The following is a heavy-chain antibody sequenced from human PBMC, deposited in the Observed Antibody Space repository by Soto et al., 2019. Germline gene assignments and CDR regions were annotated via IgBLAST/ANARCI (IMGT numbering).Heavy chain of an antibody. CDR3: ARKYYYDSSGYWDYFDF. CDR2: IYYSGST. D-gene: IGHD3-22*01. CDR1: GGSISSSSYY. V-gene: IGHV4-39*01. Sequence: SETLSLTCTVSGGSISSSSYYWGWIRQPPGKGLEWIGSIYYSGSTYYNPSLKSRVTISVDTSKNQFSLKLSSVTAADTAVYYCARKYYYDSSGYWDYFDFWGQGTLVTVYS. J-gene: IGHJ4*02.